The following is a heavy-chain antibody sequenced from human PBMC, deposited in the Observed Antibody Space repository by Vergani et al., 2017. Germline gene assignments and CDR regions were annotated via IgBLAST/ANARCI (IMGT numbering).Heavy chain of an antibody. CDR1: GSTFSSYA. J-gene: IGHJ6*03. Sequence: EVQLLESGGGLVQPGGSLRLSCAASGSTFSSYAMSWVRQAPGKGLEWVSAISGSGGSTYYADSVKGRFTISRDNSKNTLYLQMNSLRAEDTAVYYCAKEGSSIAARQVYYYMDVWGKGTTVTVSS. CDR2: ISGSGGST. V-gene: IGHV3-23*01. CDR3: AKEGSSIAARQVYYYMDV. D-gene: IGHD6-6*01.